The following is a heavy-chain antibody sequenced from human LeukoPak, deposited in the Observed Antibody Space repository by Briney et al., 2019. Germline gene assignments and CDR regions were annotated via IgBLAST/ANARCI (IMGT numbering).Heavy chain of an antibody. CDR2: IYHSGST. CDR1: GYSISSGYY. J-gene: IGHJ5*02. D-gene: IGHD3-10*01. CDR3: ARAMVRSNWFDP. Sequence: SETLSLTCTVSGYSISSGYYWGWIRQPPGKGLEWIGSIYHSGSTYYNPSLKSRVTISVDTSKNQFSLKLSSVTAADTAVYYCARAMVRSNWFDPWGQGTLVTVSS. V-gene: IGHV4-38-2*02.